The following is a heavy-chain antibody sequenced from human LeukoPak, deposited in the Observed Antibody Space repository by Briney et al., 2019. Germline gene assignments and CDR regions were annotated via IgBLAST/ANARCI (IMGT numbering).Heavy chain of an antibody. Sequence: SETLSLTCTVSGYSIRSGYYWGWVRQPPGKGLEWIGSIYRSETTSWIGTVYHSGSTSYNPSLKSRVTISVDTSKNQFSLRLSSVTASDTAVYYCAIRYSSSWYSDAFDIWGQGTMVTVSS. J-gene: IGHJ3*02. CDR1: GYSIRSGYY. CDR2: IYRSETTSWIGTVYHSGST. V-gene: IGHV4-38-2*02. D-gene: IGHD6-13*01. CDR3: AIRYSSSWYSDAFDI.